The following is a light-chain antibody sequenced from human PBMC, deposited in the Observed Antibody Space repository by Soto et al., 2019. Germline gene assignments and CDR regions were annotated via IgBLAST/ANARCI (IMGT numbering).Light chain of an antibody. Sequence: EIVMTQSAATLPVSPGERATLSCRASQSVSSNLAWYQQEPGQAPRFLIYGASTRATGIPARFSGSGSGTEFTLTISSLQSEDFAVYYCQQYDNWPLTFGGGTKVDIK. CDR2: GAS. CDR1: QSVSSN. J-gene: IGKJ4*01. CDR3: QQYDNWPLT. V-gene: IGKV3-15*01.